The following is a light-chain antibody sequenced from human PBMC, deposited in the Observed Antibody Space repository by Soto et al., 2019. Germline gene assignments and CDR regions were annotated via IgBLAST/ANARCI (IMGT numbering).Light chain of an antibody. Sequence: DIQMTQSPSTLSASVGARVPITCRAGQTISSWLAWYQQKPGKAPNLLIYDASSLKGGVPSRFSGSGSGTEFTLTISSLQPDDFATYYCQHYNSYSEAFGQGTKVDIK. V-gene: IGKV1-5*01. CDR1: QTISSW. CDR3: QHYNSYSEA. CDR2: DAS. J-gene: IGKJ1*01.